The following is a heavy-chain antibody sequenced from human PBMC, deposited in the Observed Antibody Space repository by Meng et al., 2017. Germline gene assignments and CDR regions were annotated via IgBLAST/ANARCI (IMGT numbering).Heavy chain of an antibody. V-gene: IGHV3-20*04. Sequence: GGSLRLSCAASGFTFDDYGMSWVRQAPGKGLEWVSGINWNGGSTGYADSVKGRFTISRDNAKNSLYLQMNSLRAEDTAVYYCARDRRTSDYASAFDIWGQGTMVTVSS. CDR1: GFTFDDYG. CDR3: ARDRRTSDYASAFDI. D-gene: IGHD4-17*01. CDR2: INWNGGST. J-gene: IGHJ3*02.